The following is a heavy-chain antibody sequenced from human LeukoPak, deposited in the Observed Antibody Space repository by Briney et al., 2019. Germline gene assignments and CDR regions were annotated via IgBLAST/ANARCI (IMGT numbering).Heavy chain of an antibody. J-gene: IGHJ4*02. Sequence: GGSLRLSCAGSGFMFSNHAMSWVRQAPGKGLEWVSLIYTGGNTYYADSVKGRFTLSRDNSKNTVYLQMNSLRVEDTAMYYCASISDLLYYFDSWGQGTLVTVSS. V-gene: IGHV3-66*01. CDR1: GFMFSNHA. CDR3: ASISDLLYYFDS. CDR2: IYTGGNT.